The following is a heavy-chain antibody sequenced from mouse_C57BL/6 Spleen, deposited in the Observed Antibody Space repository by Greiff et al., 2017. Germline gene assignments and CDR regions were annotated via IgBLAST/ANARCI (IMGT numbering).Heavy chain of an antibody. J-gene: IGHJ3*01. D-gene: IGHD3-3*01. CDR3: ARVGDSWFAY. CDR2: FYPGSGST. CDR1: GYTFTSYW. V-gene: IGHV1-55*01. Sequence: QVQLQQSGAELVKPGASVKMSCKASGYTFTSYWINWVKQRPGQGLEWIGDFYPGSGSTNYNEKFKSKATLTADTSSSTAYMQLSSVTSEDSAVYYCARVGDSWFAYWGQGTLVTVSA.